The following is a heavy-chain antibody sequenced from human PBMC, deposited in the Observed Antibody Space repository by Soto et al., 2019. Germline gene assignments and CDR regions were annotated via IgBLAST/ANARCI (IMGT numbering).Heavy chain of an antibody. CDR3: ARECRELRFLESHGMDV. CDR1: GYTFTGYY. V-gene: IGHV1-2*02. Sequence: QVQLVQSGAEVKKPGASVKVSCKASGYTFTGYYMHWVRQAPGQGLEWMGWINPNSGGTNYAQKFQGRVTMTRDTSISTAYMELSRLRSDDTAVYYCARECRELRFLESHGMDVWGQGTTFTVSS. D-gene: IGHD3-3*01. J-gene: IGHJ6*02. CDR2: INPNSGGT.